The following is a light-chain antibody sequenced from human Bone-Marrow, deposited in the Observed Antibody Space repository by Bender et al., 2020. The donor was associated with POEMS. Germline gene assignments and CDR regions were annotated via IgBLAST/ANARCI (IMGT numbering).Light chain of an antibody. CDR1: NIGNTG. J-gene: IGLJ1*01. CDR3: QVWHRTTDQGV. CDR2: DDS. Sequence: SYVLTQAPSLSVAPGTTARISCEGNNIGNTGVHWYQQKPGQAPLLVIYDDSDRPSGIPERFSGSSSGNTATLTISRVEAGDEADYFCQVWHRTTDQGVFGTGTKVTVL. V-gene: IGLV3-21*03.